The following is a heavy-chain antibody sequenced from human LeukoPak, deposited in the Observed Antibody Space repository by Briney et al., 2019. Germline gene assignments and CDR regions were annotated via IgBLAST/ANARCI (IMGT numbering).Heavy chain of an antibody. D-gene: IGHD5-12*01. CDR3: ARTRYSGYDSGPFDY. V-gene: IGHV4-59*08. CDR2: IYYSGST. J-gene: IGHJ4*02. CDR1: GGSISSYY. Sequence: SETLSLTCTVSGGSISSYYWSWIRQPPGKGLEWIGYIYYSGSTNYNPSLKSRVTISVDTSKNQFSLKLSSVTAADTAVYYCARTRYSGYDSGPFDYWGQGTLVTVYS.